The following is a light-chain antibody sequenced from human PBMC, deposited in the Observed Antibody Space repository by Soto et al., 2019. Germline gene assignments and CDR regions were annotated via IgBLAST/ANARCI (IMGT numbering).Light chain of an antibody. Sequence: EIVLTHSPGTLSLSPGERATLSCRASQSVSSSYLAWCQQKPGQAPRLLIYGASSRATGIPDRFSGSGSGTDFTLTISRLEPEDFAVYYCQQYGSSSITFGQGTRLEIK. V-gene: IGKV3-20*01. J-gene: IGKJ5*01. CDR1: QSVSSSY. CDR2: GAS. CDR3: QQYGSSSIT.